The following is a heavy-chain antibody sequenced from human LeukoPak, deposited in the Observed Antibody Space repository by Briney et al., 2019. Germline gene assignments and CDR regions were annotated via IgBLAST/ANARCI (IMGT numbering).Heavy chain of an antibody. Sequence: GGSLRLSCAASGFTFSNAWMSWVRQAPGKGLEWVGRIKSKTDGGTTDYAAPVKGRFTISRDDSKNTLYLQMNSLKTEDTAVYYCGGFGELFSPGYWGQGTLVTVSS. D-gene: IGHD3-10*01. J-gene: IGHJ4*02. CDR3: GGFGELFSPGY. CDR1: GFTFSNAW. V-gene: IGHV3-15*01. CDR2: IKSKTDGGTT.